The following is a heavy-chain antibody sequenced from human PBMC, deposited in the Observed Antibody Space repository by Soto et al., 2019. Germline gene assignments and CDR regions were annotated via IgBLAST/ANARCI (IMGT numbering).Heavy chain of an antibody. CDR2: IYPGDSDT. CDR3: ARHRNNKFWNDAAADAFDI. J-gene: IGHJ3*02. D-gene: IGHD3-3*01. CDR1: GYSFTNYW. Sequence: GESLKISCKGSGYSFTNYWIGWVRQMPGKGLEWMGIIYPGDSDTRYTPSFQGQVTISADKSISTAYLQWSSLKASDTAIYYCARHRNNKFWNDAAADAFDIWGQGTMVTVSS. V-gene: IGHV5-51*01.